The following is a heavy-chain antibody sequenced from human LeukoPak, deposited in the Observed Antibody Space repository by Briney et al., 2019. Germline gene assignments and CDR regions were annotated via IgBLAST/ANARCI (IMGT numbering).Heavy chain of an antibody. CDR2: ISGTGDRT. CDR1: GFTFSSSG. J-gene: IGHJ5*02. D-gene: IGHD3-10*01. V-gene: IGHV3-23*01. Sequence: GGSLRLSCAASGFTFSSSGMIWVRQAPGKGLEWVSAISGTGDRTYHADSVKGRFTISRDNSKDTLYLHMNSLRAEDTAVYYCAKGYYASGSYGWFDPWGQGTLVTVSS. CDR3: AKGYYASGSYGWFDP.